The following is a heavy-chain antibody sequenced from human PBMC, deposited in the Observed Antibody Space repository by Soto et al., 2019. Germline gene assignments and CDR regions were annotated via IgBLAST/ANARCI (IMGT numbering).Heavy chain of an antibody. CDR1: GFSLSTSGVG. CDR3: AHRTIQVYGMDV. D-gene: IGHD5-18*01. Sequence: QITLKESGPPLVKPTQTLTLTCTFSGFSLSTSGVGVGWIRQPPGKALEWLALIYWDDDKRYSPSLRSRLTIPKDTSKNQVVLTMTNMDPVDTATYYCAHRTIQVYGMDVWGQGTTVTVSS. V-gene: IGHV2-5*02. J-gene: IGHJ6*02. CDR2: IYWDDDK.